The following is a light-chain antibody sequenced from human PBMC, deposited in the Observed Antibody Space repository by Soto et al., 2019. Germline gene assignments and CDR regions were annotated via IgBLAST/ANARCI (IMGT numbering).Light chain of an antibody. J-gene: IGLJ2*01. CDR2: TNN. V-gene: IGLV1-44*01. CDR1: SSNIGTYS. CDR3: AASDDSLNGVV. Sequence: QSVLTQPPSASGTPGQRVTISCSGSSSNIGTYSVNWYQQLPGAAPKLLIYTNNQRPSGVPDRFSGSKSGTSASLAISGLQSGDEANYYCAASDDSLNGVVFGGGTQLTVL.